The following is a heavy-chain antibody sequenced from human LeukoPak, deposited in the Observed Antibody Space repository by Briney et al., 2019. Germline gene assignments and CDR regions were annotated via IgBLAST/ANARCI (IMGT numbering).Heavy chain of an antibody. CDR3: ASLAGLGTEIDY. Sequence: SETLSLTCTVSGGSISSDTYYWGWIRQPPGTGLEWIGSIYFSGSTYYNPSLKSRVTISVDTSKNQFSLKLSSVTAADTAVYYCASLAGLGTEIDYWGQGTLVTVSS. CDR1: GGSISSDTYY. D-gene: IGHD1-14*01. J-gene: IGHJ4*02. CDR2: IYFSGST. V-gene: IGHV4-39*01.